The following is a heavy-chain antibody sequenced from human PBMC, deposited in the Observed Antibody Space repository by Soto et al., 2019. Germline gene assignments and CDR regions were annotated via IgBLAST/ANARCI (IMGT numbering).Heavy chain of an antibody. D-gene: IGHD2-2*01. V-gene: IGHV1-69*13. CDR2: IIPIFGTA. J-gene: IGHJ6*02. CDR1: GGTFSSYA. Sequence: SVKVSCKASGGTFSSYAVSWVRQAPGQGLEWMGGIIPIFGTANYAQKFQGRVTITADESTSTAYMELSSLRSEGTAVYYCARAQKSILLSSTPAAHYSYSYGMDVWGQGTTVTVSS. CDR3: ARAQKSILLSSTPAAHYSYSYGMDV.